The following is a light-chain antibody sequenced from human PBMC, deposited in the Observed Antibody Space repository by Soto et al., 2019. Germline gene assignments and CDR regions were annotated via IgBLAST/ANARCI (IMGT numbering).Light chain of an antibody. Sequence: QSVLTQPPSMSAAPGQKVPISCSGSSSNIGDNFVSWYQHLPGTAPKLLIFDNSQRPSEIPDRFFGSKSGTIATLDITGPQTGDEAVYYCATWDSKLSAVVFGGGTKLTVL. CDR1: SSNIGDNF. J-gene: IGLJ2*01. CDR2: DNS. V-gene: IGLV1-51*01. CDR3: ATWDSKLSAVV.